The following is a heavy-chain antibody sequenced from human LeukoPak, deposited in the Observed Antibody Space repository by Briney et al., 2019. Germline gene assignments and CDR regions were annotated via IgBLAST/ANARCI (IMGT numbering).Heavy chain of an antibody. J-gene: IGHJ4*02. V-gene: IGHV4-4*02. CDR1: GGSISSSNW. CDR3: ARSYLAARFDY. D-gene: IGHD6-6*01. CDR2: IYYTGTT. Sequence: ETLSLTCAVSGGSISSSNWWSWVRQPPGKGLEWIGYIYYTGTTKTNPSLKSRVTTSIDTSKNQLSLKLNSVTAADTAVYYCARSYLAARFDYWGQGTLVTVSS.